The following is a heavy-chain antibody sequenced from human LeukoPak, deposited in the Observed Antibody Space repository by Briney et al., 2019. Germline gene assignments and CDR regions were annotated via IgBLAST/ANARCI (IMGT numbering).Heavy chain of an antibody. Sequence: GESLKITCKGSGYSFTSYWIGWVRQMPGKGLEWMGVIYPGDSDTRYSPSFQGQVTISADKSISTAYLQWSSLKASDTAMYYCATYIAASGTAAFDIWGQGTMVTVSS. CDR1: GYSFTSYW. CDR2: IYPGDSDT. J-gene: IGHJ3*02. CDR3: ATYIAASGTAAFDI. D-gene: IGHD6-13*01. V-gene: IGHV5-51*01.